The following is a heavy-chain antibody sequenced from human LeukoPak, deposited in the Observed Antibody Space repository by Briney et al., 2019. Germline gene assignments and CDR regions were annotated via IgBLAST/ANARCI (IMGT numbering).Heavy chain of an antibody. CDR3: VRDPGYSSGLGENLDY. J-gene: IGHJ4*02. V-gene: IGHV3-48*04. CDR2: ISRSSNTI. Sequence: GESLRLSCAASGFTFNTYSMNWVRQAPGKGLEWVSYISRSSNTIYYADSVKGRFTISRSNAKNSLYLQMNSLRAENTAVYYCVRDPGYSSGLGENLDYWGQGTLVTVSS. CDR1: GFTFNTYS. D-gene: IGHD6-19*01.